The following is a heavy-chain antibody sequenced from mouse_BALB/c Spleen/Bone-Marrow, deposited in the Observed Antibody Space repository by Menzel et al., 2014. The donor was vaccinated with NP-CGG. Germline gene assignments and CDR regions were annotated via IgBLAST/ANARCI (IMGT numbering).Heavy chain of an antibody. V-gene: IGHV5-9*02. CDR3: VRRVQLDY. J-gene: IGHJ2*01. CDR2: ISSGGSYT. CDR1: GFAFSSYD. Sequence: EVQLQRSGGGLVKPGGSLKLSCAASGFAFSSYDMSWVRQTPEKRLEWVATISSGGSYTYYPDSVKGRFTISRDNARNTLYLQMSSLRSEDTALYYCVRRVQLDYWGQGTTLTVSS.